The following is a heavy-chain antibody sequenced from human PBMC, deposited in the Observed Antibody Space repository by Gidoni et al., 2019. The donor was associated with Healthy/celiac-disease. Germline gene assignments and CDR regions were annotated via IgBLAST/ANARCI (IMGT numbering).Heavy chain of an antibody. CDR3: ARSGGITIFGVVKGWFDP. CDR2: INAGNGNT. J-gene: IGHJ5*02. CDR1: GYTFTSYA. V-gene: IGHV1-3*01. Sequence: QVQLVQSGAEVKKPGASVTVSCKASGYTFTSYAMHWVRQAPGQRLEWMGRINAGNGNTKYAQKFQGRVTITRETAASKAYMELSSLRSEDTAVYYCARSGGITIFGVVKGWFDPWGQGTLVTVSS. D-gene: IGHD3-3*01.